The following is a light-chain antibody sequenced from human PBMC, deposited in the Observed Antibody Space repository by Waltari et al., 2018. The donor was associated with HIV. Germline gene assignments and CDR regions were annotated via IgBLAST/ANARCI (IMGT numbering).Light chain of an antibody. J-gene: IGLJ3*02. CDR2: EVS. CDR1: SSDVGGYNY. CDR3: SSYTSSSTPWV. V-gene: IGLV2-14*01. Sequence: QSALTQPASVSRSPGQSITISCTGTSSDVGGYNYVSRYQQHPGKAPKLMIYEVSNRPSGVSNRFSGSKSGNTASLTISGLQAEDEADYYCSSYTSSSTPWVFGGGTKLTVL.